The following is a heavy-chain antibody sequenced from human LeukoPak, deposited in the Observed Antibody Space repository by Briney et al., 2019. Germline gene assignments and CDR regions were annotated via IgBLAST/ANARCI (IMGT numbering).Heavy chain of an antibody. CDR1: GGSISSGSYY. J-gene: IGHJ6*04. CDR3: ARDSPRYCSSTSCSYYYYYGMDV. CDR2: IYTSGST. V-gene: IGHV4-61*02. D-gene: IGHD2-2*01. Sequence: SQTLSLTCTVSGGSISSGSYYWSWIRQPAGKGLEWIGRIYTSGSTNYNPSLKSRVTISVDTSKNQFSLKLSSVTAADTAVYYCARDSPRYCSSTSCSYYYYYGMDVWGKGTTVTVSS.